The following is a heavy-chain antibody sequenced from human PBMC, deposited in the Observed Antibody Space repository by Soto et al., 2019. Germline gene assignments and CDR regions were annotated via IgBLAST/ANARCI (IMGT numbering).Heavy chain of an antibody. CDR3: ASSSSWYYYYGMDV. J-gene: IGHJ6*02. V-gene: IGHV4-31*03. CDR2: IYYSGST. D-gene: IGHD6-13*01. CDR1: GGSISSGGYY. Sequence: SGTLSLTCXVSGGSISSGGYYWSWIRQHPGKGLEWIGYIYYSGSTYYNPSLKSRVTISVDTSKNQFSLKLSSVTAADTAVYYCASSSSWYYYYGMDVWGQGTTVTVSS.